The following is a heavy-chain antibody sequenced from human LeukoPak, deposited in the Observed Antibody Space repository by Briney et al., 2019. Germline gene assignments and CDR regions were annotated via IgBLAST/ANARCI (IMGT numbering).Heavy chain of an antibody. D-gene: IGHD3-22*01. CDR3: ARDSGAYYYDSSGYYYDAFDI. V-gene: IGHV3-21*01. CDR2: ISSSSRYI. Sequence: PGGSRSLARAAYVFTFGRYSMNCVRQAPGKVLEWVSSISSSSRYIYYADSGKGRFTTSRDNAKNSLYLQMDSLRAEDTAVYYCARDSGAYYYDSSGYYYDAFDIWGQGTMVTVSS. CDR1: VFTFGRYS. J-gene: IGHJ3*02.